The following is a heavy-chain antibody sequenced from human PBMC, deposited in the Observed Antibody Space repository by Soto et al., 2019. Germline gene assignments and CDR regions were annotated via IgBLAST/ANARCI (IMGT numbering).Heavy chain of an antibody. D-gene: IGHD6-19*01. J-gene: IGHJ6*02. V-gene: IGHV1-18*01. CDR1: GYTFSNYG. CDR2: ISGYNGNT. CDR3: SRFIMVGGWFDPNYYHGMDV. Sequence: ASVKVSCKTSGYTFSNYGINWVRQAPGQGLEWMGWISGYNGNTNYAQTVQGRVTMTTDTSTGTVYMELRSLKSDDTAIYYCSRFIMVGGWFDPNYYHGMDVWGQGTTLTVSS.